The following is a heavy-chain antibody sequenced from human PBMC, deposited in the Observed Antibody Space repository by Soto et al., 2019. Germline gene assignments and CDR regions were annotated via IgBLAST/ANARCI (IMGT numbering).Heavy chain of an antibody. CDR1: GFTFSSYA. J-gene: IGHJ3*02. V-gene: IGHV3-30-3*01. CDR3: AREEGYCSGGSCYPDAFDI. D-gene: IGHD2-15*01. Sequence: QVQLVESGGGVVQPGRSLRLSCAASGFTFSSYAMHWVRQAPGKGLEWVAVISYDGGNKYYADSVKGRFTISRDNSKNXLXXRMKRLGAEDMAVYYCAREEGYCSGGSCYPDAFDIWGQGTMVTVSS. CDR2: ISYDGGNK.